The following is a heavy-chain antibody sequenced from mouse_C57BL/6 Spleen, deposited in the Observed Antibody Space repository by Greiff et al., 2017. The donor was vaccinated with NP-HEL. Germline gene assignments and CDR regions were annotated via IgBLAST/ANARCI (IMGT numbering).Heavy chain of an antibody. CDR2: IYPSDSET. CDR1: GYTFTSCW. V-gene: IGHV1-61*01. J-gene: IGHJ2*01. Sequence: QVQLQQPGAELVRPGSSVKLSCKASGYTFTSCWMDWVKQRPGQGLEWIGNIYPSDSETHYNQKFKDKATLTVDKSSSTAYMQLSSLTSEDSAVYYCARHGSSPFDYWGQGTTLTVSS. CDR3: ARHGSSPFDY. D-gene: IGHD1-1*01.